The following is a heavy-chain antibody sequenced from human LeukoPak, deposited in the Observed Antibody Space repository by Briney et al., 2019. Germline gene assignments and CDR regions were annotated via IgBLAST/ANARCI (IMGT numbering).Heavy chain of an antibody. V-gene: IGHV3-21*01. J-gene: IGHJ4*02. CDR2: ISSSSSYI. CDR1: GFTFSSYS. D-gene: IGHD6-19*01. CDR3: AREDSSGWYSFEY. Sequence: PGGSLRLSCAASGFTFSSYSMNWVRQAPGKGLEWVSFISSSSSYIYYADSVKGRFTISRDNAKNSLYLQMNSLRAEDTAVYYCAREDSSGWYSFEYWGQGTVVTVSS.